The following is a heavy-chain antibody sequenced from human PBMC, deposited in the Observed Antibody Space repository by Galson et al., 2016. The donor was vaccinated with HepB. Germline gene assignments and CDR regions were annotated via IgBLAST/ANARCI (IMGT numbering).Heavy chain of an antibody. CDR3: ASAHVDSGNSQVGAF. V-gene: IGHV3-74*01. J-gene: IGHJ4*02. D-gene: IGHD1-26*01. CDR1: GFTFSRYW. Sequence: SLRLSCAVSGFTFSRYWMHWVRQAPGKGLVWVSRINSDGSSTSYADSVKGRFTISRDNAKNTLYLQMNSLRAEDTAVYYCASAHVDSGNSQVGAFWGQGTLVTGSS. CDR2: INSDGSST.